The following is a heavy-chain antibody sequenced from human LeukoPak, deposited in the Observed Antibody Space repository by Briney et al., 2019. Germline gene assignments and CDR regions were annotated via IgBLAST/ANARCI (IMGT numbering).Heavy chain of an antibody. D-gene: IGHD2-2*01. CDR1: GFTFSDYY. V-gene: IGHV3-11*06. CDR3: ARDPVPAAARHFDY. Sequence: GGSLRLSCAASGFTFSDYYMSWIRQAPGKGLEWLSYISDSSSYTNYADSVRGRFTISRDNEKNSLYLHMNSLRPEDTGVYYCARDPVPAAARHFDYWGQGTLVTVSS. CDR2: ISDSSSYT. J-gene: IGHJ4*01.